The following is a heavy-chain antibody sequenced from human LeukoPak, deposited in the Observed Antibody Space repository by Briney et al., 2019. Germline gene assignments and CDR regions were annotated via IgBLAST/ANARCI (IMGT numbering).Heavy chain of an antibody. CDR3: ASGPSSAHNWFDP. CDR1: GYTFSDYY. CDR2: ITPKSGGT. V-gene: IGHV1-2*06. J-gene: IGHJ5*02. Sequence: RASVKVSCKTSGYTFSDYYIHWVRQAPGQGLEWMGRITPKSGGTSYAQRFQGRVTMTRDTSISTAYMDLTRLTSDDTAVYYCASGPSSAHNWFDPWGQGTLVTVSS.